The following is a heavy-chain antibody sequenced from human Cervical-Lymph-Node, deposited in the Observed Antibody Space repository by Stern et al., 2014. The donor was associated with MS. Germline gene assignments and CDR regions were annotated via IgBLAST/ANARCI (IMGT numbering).Heavy chain of an antibody. D-gene: IGHD6-19*01. J-gene: IGHJ4*02. CDR2: IIPMFGTS. Sequence: VQLVESGAEVKKPGSSVKVSCKASVGTFTNYAVSWVRQAPGQGLEWMGGIIPMFGTSNYAQKFQGRVTITADESTSTAYMELSSLRSEDTAVYYCARSIRVAGDLDYWGQGTLVTVSS. CDR3: ARSIRVAGDLDY. CDR1: VGTFTNYA. V-gene: IGHV1-69*01.